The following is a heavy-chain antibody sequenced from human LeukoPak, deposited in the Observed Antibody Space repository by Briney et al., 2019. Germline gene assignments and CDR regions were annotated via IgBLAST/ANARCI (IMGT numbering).Heavy chain of an antibody. CDR2: IYPGDSDT. V-gene: IGHV5-51*01. CDR3: ARQRFRITMVRGSYDP. CDR1: GYSFTSYW. D-gene: IGHD3-10*01. Sequence: KRGESLKISCKGSGYSFTSYWIGWVRQMPGKGLEWMGIIYPGDSDTRYSPSFQGQVTISADKSISTAYLQWSSLKASDTAMYYCARQRFRITMVRGSYDPWGQGTLVTVSS. J-gene: IGHJ5*02.